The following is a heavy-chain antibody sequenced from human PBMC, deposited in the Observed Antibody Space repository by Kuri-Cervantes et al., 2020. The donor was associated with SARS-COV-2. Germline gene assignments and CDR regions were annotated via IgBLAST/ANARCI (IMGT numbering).Heavy chain of an antibody. Sequence: GESLKIYCKGSGYSFTSYWIGWVRQMPGKGLEWMGIIYPGDSDTRYSPSFQGQVTISADKSISTAYLQWSSLKASDTAMYYCARHGFGSYYDFWSGQLGGGAFDIWGQGTMVTVSS. CDR3: ARHGFGSYYDFWSGQLGGGAFDI. D-gene: IGHD3-3*01. CDR1: GYSFTSYW. V-gene: IGHV5-51*01. J-gene: IGHJ3*02. CDR2: IYPGDSDT.